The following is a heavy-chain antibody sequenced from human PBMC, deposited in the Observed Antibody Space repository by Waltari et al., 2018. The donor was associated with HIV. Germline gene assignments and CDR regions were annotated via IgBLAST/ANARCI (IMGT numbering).Heavy chain of an antibody. V-gene: IGHV3-30*04. J-gene: IGHJ3*02. D-gene: IGHD1-26*01. CDR3: ARVLSGSYNLIDAFDI. CDR2: ISYDGSKI. CDR1: GFTFSPFT. Sequence: QVQLVESGGGVVQPGRSLRLSCAASGFTFSPFTMHWVRQAPGKGLEWVAVISYDGSKIYYADSVKGRFTISRDNSKNTLYLQMNSLRAEDTAVYYCARVLSGSYNLIDAFDIWGQGTMVTVSS.